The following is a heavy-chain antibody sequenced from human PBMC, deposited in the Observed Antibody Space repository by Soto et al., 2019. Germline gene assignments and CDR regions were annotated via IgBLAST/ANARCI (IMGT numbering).Heavy chain of an antibody. J-gene: IGHJ4*02. CDR3: ARVSHDSSAVEKGPTYYFDY. CDR2: IYYSGST. D-gene: IGHD3-22*01. V-gene: IGHV4-30-4*01. CDR1: GGSISSGDYY. Sequence: QVQLQESGPGLVKPSQTLSLTCTVSGGSISSGDYYWSWIRQPPGKGLEWIGYIYYSGSTYYNPSLKSRVTISVDTSKNQFSLKLSSVTAADTAVYYCARVSHDSSAVEKGPTYYFDYWGQGTLVTVSS.